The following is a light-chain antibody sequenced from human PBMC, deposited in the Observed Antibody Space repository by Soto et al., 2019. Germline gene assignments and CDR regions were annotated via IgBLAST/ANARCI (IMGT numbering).Light chain of an antibody. Sequence: DIQMTQSPSTLSASVGVTVTITCRASQGISNWLAWYQQKAGKAPNLLISDASNLESGVPSRFSGSGSGTEFTLTISGLQPDDFATYYCQQYKSYPWTFGQGTKVDIK. CDR3: QQYKSYPWT. J-gene: IGKJ1*01. V-gene: IGKV1-5*01. CDR1: QGISNW. CDR2: DAS.